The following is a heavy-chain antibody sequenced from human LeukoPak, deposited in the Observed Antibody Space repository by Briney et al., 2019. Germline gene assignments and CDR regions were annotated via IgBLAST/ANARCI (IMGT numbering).Heavy chain of an antibody. J-gene: IGHJ6*03. CDR2: IFSYNGQT. D-gene: IGHD5-12*01. V-gene: IGHV1-18*01. CDR3: ANVAKGRYFFYYMDV. CDR1: GHTANTYG. Sequence: ASGKVSCKASGHTANTYGFSWVRQAPRQGLEWIGWIFSYNGQTKYADKFQGRVTMTTDTSKTIAYMELRSLRSDDTAVYFCANVAKGRYFFYYMDVWGKGTTVTVS.